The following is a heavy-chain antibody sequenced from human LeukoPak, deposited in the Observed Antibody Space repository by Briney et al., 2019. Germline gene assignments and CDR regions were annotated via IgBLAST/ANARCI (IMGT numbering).Heavy chain of an antibody. CDR3: ARDLGEWSYYFDY. CDR2: INPNSGGT. V-gene: IGHV1-2*06. J-gene: IGHJ4*02. Sequence: GASVKVSCKASGYTFTGYYMHWVRQAPGQGLEWMGRINPNSGGTNYAQKFQGRVTMTRDTSISTAYVELSRLRSDDTAVYYCARDLGEWSYYFDYWGQGTLVTVSS. CDR1: GYTFTGYY. D-gene: IGHD3-16*01.